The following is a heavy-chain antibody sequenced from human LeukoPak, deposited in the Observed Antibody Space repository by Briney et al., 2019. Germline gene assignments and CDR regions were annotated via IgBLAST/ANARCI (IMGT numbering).Heavy chain of an antibody. J-gene: IGHJ4*02. Sequence: QPGGSLRLSCAASGFTFNSYAMSWVRQVPGKGLEWVSAIRGSGGGTYYADSVKGRFTISRDNSKNTLYLQMNSLRDEDTALYYCAKAGIGVVGYFDYWGQGTLVTVSS. V-gene: IGHV3-23*01. CDR1: GFTFNSYA. CDR2: IRGSGGGT. D-gene: IGHD6-19*01. CDR3: AKAGIGVVGYFDY.